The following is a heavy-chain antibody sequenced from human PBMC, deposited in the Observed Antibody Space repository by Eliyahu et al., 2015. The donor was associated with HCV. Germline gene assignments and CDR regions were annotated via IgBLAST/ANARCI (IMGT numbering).Heavy chain of an antibody. CDR1: GXSISSSSXX. CDR2: IYYSGST. V-gene: IGHV4-39*01. D-gene: IGHD4-17*01. CDR3: ARAGRDYGDYGWYFDL. Sequence: QLQLQESGPGLVKPSETLSLTCTVSGXSISSSSXXXGWIRXPPGKGLEGIGSIYYSGSTYCXPSLKSRVTISVDTSKNQFSLKLSSVTAADTAVYYCARAGRDYGDYGWYFDLWGRGTLVTVSS. J-gene: IGHJ2*01.